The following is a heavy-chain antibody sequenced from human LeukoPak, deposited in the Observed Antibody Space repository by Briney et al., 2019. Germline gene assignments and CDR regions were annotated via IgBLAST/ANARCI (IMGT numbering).Heavy chain of an antibody. V-gene: IGHV4-39*01. CDR3: ARQVTSSRRTPFDY. Sequence: SETLSLTCTVSGGSINSTNHYWGWIRQPPGKGLEAIGTMYYSGSTYYNPSIKSRVTISVDTSKNQSSLKLSSVTAADTAIYYCARQVTSSRRTPFDYWGQGTLVTVSS. CDR2: MYYSGST. D-gene: IGHD6-13*01. J-gene: IGHJ4*02. CDR1: GGSINSTNHY.